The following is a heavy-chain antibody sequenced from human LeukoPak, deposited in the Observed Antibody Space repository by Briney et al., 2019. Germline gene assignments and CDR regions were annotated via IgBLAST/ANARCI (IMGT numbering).Heavy chain of an antibody. CDR1: GGSISSGGYY. J-gene: IGHJ4*02. Sequence: SETLSLTCTVSGGSISSGGYYWSWIRQPPGKGLEWIGYIYHSGSTYYNPSLKSRVTISVDRSKNQFSLKLSSVTAADTAVYYCARDVSGSLDYWGQGTLVTVSS. CDR3: ARDVSGSLDY. V-gene: IGHV4-30-2*01. D-gene: IGHD5-12*01. CDR2: IYHSGST.